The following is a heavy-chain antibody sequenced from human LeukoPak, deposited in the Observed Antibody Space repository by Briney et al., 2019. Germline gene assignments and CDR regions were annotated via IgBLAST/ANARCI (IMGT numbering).Heavy chain of an antibody. CDR1: GFTFSSYW. Sequence: GGSLRLSCAASGFTFSSYWMSWVRQAPGKGLEWVANIKQDGSEKYHVDSVKGRFTISRDNAKNSLYLQMNSLRAEDTAVYYCARDRPLYCSSTSCYVRGNYYYYYMDVWGKGTTVTVSS. V-gene: IGHV3-7*01. D-gene: IGHD2-2*01. J-gene: IGHJ6*03. CDR2: IKQDGSEK. CDR3: ARDRPLYCSSTSCYVRGNYYYYYMDV.